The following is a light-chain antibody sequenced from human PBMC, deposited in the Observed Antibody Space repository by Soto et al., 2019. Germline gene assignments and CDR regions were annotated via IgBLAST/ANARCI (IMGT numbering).Light chain of an antibody. CDR2: DAS. Sequence: DIQMTQSPSTLSASVGARVTITCRASQSISSWLAWYQQKQGKAPKLLIYDASSLESGVPSRFSGSGSGTAVTLTITSLQPDDCATYDCQHYNSYPITFGQGTRLEIK. J-gene: IGKJ5*01. V-gene: IGKV1-5*01. CDR3: QHYNSYPIT. CDR1: QSISSW.